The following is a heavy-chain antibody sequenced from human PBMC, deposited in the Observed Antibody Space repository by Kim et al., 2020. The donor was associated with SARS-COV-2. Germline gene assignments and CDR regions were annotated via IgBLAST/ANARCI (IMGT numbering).Heavy chain of an antibody. V-gene: IGHV1-2*02. J-gene: IGHJ3*02. CDR2: INPNSGGT. Sequence: ASVKVSCKASGYTFTGYYMHWVRQAPGQGLEWMGWINPNSGGTNYAQKFQGRVTMTRDTSISTAYMELSRLRSDDTAVYYCARGDNWNDFAFDIWGQGTMVTVSS. D-gene: IGHD1-20*01. CDR1: GYTFTGYY. CDR3: ARGDNWNDFAFDI.